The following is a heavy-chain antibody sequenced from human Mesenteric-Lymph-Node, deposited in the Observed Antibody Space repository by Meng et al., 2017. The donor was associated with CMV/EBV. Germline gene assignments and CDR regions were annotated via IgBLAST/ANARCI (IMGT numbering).Heavy chain of an antibody. V-gene: IGHV3-48*04. Sequence: GESLKISCAASGFTFSSYSMNWVRQAPGKGLEWVSYISSSSSTIYYADSVKGRFTISRDNAKNSLYLQMNSLRAEDTAVYYCARGSAAPDVWGQGTTVTVSS. J-gene: IGHJ6*02. D-gene: IGHD6-13*01. CDR1: GFTFSSYS. CDR2: ISSSSSTI. CDR3: ARGSAAPDV.